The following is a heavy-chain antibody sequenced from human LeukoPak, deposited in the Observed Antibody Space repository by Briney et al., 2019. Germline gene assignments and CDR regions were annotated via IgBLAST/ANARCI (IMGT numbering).Heavy chain of an antibody. CDR2: ISYDGSNK. D-gene: IGHD6-19*01. V-gene: IGHV3-30-3*01. CDR1: GFTFSSYA. CDR3: ASLEVAGGFDY. Sequence: PGRSLRLSCAASGFTFSSYAMHWVRQAPGKGLEWVAVISYDGSNKYYADSVKGRFTISRDNSKNTLYLQMNSLRAEDTAVYYCASLEVAGGFDYWGQGTLVTVSS. J-gene: IGHJ4*02.